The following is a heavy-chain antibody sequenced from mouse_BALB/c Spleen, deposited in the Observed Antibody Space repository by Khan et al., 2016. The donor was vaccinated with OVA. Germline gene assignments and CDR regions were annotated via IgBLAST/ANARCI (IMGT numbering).Heavy chain of an antibody. Sequence: EVQLQQSGAELVNSGATVKLSCTASGLNIKDTYMHWLKQWPEQGLEWIGRIDPPNGNTKYDPKFQGKATIKEDTSPNPAYLELSNLTSEEPAVFCCARSARKWGQGTTLTVSS. V-gene: IGHV14-3*02. CDR1: GLNIKDTY. D-gene: IGHD6-1*01. CDR3: ARSARK. CDR2: IDPPNGNT. J-gene: IGHJ2*01.